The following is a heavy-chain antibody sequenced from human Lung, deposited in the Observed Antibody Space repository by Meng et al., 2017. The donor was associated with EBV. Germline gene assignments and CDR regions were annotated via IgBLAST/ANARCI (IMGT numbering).Heavy chain of an antibody. CDR2: ISGSGGST. D-gene: IGHD2-15*01. V-gene: IGHV3-23*04. J-gene: IGHJ4*02. CDR1: GFTFSSYA. Sequence: EVQLVESXXXXVXXGGSLRLSCAASGFTFSSYAMSWVRQAPGKGLEWVSAISGSGGSTYYADSVKGRFTISRDNSKNTLYLQMNSLRAEDTAVYYCAKDSGIVVVVAADYWGQGTLVTVSS. CDR3: AKDSGIVVVVAADY.